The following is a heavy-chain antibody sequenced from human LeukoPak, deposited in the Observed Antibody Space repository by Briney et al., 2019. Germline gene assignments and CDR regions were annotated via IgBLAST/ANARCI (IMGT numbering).Heavy chain of an antibody. CDR3: AKVRWDNSGWYYLDS. J-gene: IGHJ4*02. CDR1: GFTLSRYS. Sequence: PGGSLRLSCAASGFTLSRYSMNWVRQAPGKGLEWVSSISSGSSYIYYADSVKGRFTISRDNAKNSLYLQMNSLRAEDTAVYYCAKVRWDNSGWYYLDSWGQGTLVTVSS. CDR2: ISSGSSYI. D-gene: IGHD6-19*01. V-gene: IGHV3-21*01.